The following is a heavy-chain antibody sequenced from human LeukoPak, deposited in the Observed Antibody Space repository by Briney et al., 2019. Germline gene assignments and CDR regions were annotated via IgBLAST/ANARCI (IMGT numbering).Heavy chain of an antibody. CDR2: INHSGST. J-gene: IGHJ3*02. CDR3: ANGGVIQLWPYAFDI. CDR1: GYSISSDYH. Sequence: PSETLCLTCTVSGYSISSDYHWTWIRRPPGKGLEWIGEINHSGSTNYNPSLKSRVTISVDTSKNQFSLKLSSVTAADTAMYYCANGGVIQLWPYAFDIWGQGTMVTVSS. V-gene: IGHV4-38-2*02. D-gene: IGHD5-18*01.